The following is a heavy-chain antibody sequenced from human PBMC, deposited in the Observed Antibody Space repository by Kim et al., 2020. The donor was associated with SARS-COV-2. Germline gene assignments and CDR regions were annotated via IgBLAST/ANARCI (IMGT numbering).Heavy chain of an antibody. CDR2: DI. V-gene: IGHV3-7*01. J-gene: IGHJ5*02. Sequence: DIEYGDTVRGRFTISRDNAKNSLDLQMTSLRADDTAVYYCKRTTRIPDPWGQGTLVTVSS. CDR3: KRTTRIPDP.